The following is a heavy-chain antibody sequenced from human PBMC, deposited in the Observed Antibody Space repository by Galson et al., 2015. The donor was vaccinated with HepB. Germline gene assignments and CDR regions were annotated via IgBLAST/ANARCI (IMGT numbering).Heavy chain of an antibody. CDR1: GFTFSTYA. J-gene: IGHJ4*02. V-gene: IGHV3-23*01. D-gene: IGHD1-7*01. CDR2: VSGSNDST. CDR3: AKDRRDWNSFYFDY. Sequence: SLRLSCAASGFTFSTYAMNWVRQAPGKGLEWVSSVSGSNDSTYYADSVKGRFTISRDNSKNTLYLQMSSLRAEDTAVYYCAKDRRDWNSFYFDYWGQGTLVTVSS.